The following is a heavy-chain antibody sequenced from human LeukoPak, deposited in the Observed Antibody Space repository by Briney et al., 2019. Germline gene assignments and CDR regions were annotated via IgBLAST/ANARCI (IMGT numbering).Heavy chain of an antibody. D-gene: IGHD2-2*01. V-gene: IGHV4-39*01. J-gene: IGHJ4*02. CDR2: IYYSGST. CDR3: ARLLVVVVPAAPRGFDY. CDR1: GGSISSSSYY. Sequence: PSETLSLTCTVSGGSISSSSYYWGWIRQPPGKRLEWIGSIYYSGSTYYNPSLKSRVTISVDTSKNQFSLKLSSVTAADTAVYYCARLLVVVVPAAPRGFDYWGQGTLVTVSS.